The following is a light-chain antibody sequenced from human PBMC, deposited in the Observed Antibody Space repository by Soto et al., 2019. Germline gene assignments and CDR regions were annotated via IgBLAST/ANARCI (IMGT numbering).Light chain of an antibody. CDR3: AQGLTTPLT. CDR1: HSLLNSNGYNY. Sequence: DIVLTQSPLSLPVTPGEPASISCRSSHSLLNSNGYNYLGWYLQKPGQSPQVLIYLGSNRASGVPDWFICSGSGTDFTLTISRVEAEDVGVDYCAQGLTTPLTFGGGTKVEIK. V-gene: IGKV2-28*01. J-gene: IGKJ4*01. CDR2: LGS.